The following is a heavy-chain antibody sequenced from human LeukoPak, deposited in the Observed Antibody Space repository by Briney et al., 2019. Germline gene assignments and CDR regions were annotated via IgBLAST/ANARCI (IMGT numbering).Heavy chain of an antibody. D-gene: IGHD6-13*01. CDR2: INHSGST. J-gene: IGHJ3*02. Sequence: SETLSLTCAVYGGSFSGYYWSWIRQPPGKGLEWIGEINHSGSTNYNPSLKSRVTISVDTSKNQFSLKLSSATAADTAVYYCAGFSAYSSSWPEPNDAFDIWGQGTMVTVSS. CDR1: GGSFSGYY. V-gene: IGHV4-34*01. CDR3: AGFSAYSSSWPEPNDAFDI.